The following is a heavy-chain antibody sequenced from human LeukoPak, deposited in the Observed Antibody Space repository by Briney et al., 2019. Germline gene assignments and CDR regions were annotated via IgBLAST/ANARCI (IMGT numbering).Heavy chain of an antibody. Sequence: GGSLRLSCAASGFTFSSYAMHWVRQAPGKGLEWVAVISYDGSNKYYADSVKGRFTISRDNAKNTLSLQMDSLRPEDTAVYYCAKSQLIGSYHPPGYWGQGTLVTVSS. J-gene: IGHJ4*02. CDR2: ISYDGSNK. CDR3: AKSQLIGSYHPPGY. D-gene: IGHD3-10*01. CDR1: GFTFSSYA. V-gene: IGHV3-30*04.